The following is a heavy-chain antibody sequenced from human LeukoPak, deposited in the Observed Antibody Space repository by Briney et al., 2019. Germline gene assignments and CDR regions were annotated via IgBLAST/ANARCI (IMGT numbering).Heavy chain of an antibody. CDR1: GFTFSSYS. D-gene: IGHD3-22*01. CDR2: ISSSSSTI. V-gene: IGHV3-48*01. CDR3: ARARLYYYDSSGYYLDY. J-gene: IGHJ4*02. Sequence: PGGSLRLSCAASGFTFSSYSMNCVRQAPGKGLEWVSYISSSSSTIYYADSVKGRFTISRDNAKNSLYLQMNSLRAEDTAVYYCARARLYYYDSSGYYLDYWGQGTLVTVSS.